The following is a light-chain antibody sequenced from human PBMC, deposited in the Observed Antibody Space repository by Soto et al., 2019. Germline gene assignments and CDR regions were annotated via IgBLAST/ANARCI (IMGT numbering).Light chain of an antibody. CDR3: SLYKSEKTYV. CDR1: STDFVSYNR. Sequence: QSSLTEPPSLSGSPGQSVTISCTGTSTDFVSYNRVSWYQQPPGTAPKLIIYEASNRPSGVPDRFSGSKSGNTASLTISGLQAADEADYYCSLYKSEKTYVFGTGTKV. CDR2: EAS. J-gene: IGLJ1*01. V-gene: IGLV2-18*01.